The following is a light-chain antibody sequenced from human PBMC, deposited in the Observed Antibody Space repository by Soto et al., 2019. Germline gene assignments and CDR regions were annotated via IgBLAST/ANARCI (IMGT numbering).Light chain of an antibody. CDR3: QQYGSSPYT. J-gene: IGKJ2*01. Sequence: EIVLTKSPGTLSLSPGERATLSCRASQRVSSTYLAWYQQKPGQAPRLLIYGASLRATGVPDRFSGSGSGTDFTLIISRLEPEDFAVYYCQQYGSSPYTLGQGTKVEIK. V-gene: IGKV3-20*01. CDR2: GAS. CDR1: QRVSSTY.